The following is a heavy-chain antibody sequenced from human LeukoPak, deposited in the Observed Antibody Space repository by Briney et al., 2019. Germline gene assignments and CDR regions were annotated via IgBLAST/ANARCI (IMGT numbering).Heavy chain of an antibody. D-gene: IGHD3-22*01. Sequence: SETLSLTCTVSGGSISSGGYYWSWIRQPPGKGLEWIGEINHSGSTNYNPSLKSRVTISVDTSKNQFSLKLSSVTAADTAVYYCGRSSIYDSSGYYPAPPDYWGQGTPVTVSS. CDR3: GRSSIYDSSGYYPAPPDY. J-gene: IGHJ4*02. V-gene: IGHV4-39*07. CDR1: GGSISSGGYY. CDR2: INHSGST.